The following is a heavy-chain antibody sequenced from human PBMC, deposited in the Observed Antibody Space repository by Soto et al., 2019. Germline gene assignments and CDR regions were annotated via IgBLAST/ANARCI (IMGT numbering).Heavy chain of an antibody. CDR1: GYTFTSYG. Sequence: QVQLVQSGPEVKKPGASVKVSCKASGYTFTSYGIAWVRQAPGQGLEWMGWISTYNGNPNYAQKLQGRGTMTTDTSTSAAYMDLRSLRSDNTAVFYCARSPLYSTSPNNAFDIWGEGTVVTVSS. V-gene: IGHV1-18*01. D-gene: IGHD6-6*01. CDR3: ARSPLYSTSPNNAFDI. J-gene: IGHJ3*02. CDR2: ISTYNGNP.